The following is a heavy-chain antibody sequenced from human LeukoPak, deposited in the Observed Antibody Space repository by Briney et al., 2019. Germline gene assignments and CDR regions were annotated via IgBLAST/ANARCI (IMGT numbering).Heavy chain of an antibody. CDR2: IYYSGST. CDR1: GGSISTYY. V-gene: IGHV4-59*08. Sequence: SETLSLTCTVSGGSISTYYWTWIRQPPGKGLEWIGYIYYSGSTNYNPSLKSRVTISVDTSKNQFSLRLSSVTAADTAVYYCANTHIAAPPFDYWGQGTLVTVTS. D-gene: IGHD6-6*01. J-gene: IGHJ4*02. CDR3: ANTHIAAPPFDY.